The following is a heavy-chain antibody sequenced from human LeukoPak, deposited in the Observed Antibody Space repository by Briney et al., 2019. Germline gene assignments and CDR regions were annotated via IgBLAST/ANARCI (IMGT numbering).Heavy chain of an antibody. D-gene: IGHD3-10*01. Sequence: GGSLRLSCAASRFTFSTYWMHWVRQAPGKGLVWVSHINSYGNNRKYAYSVKGRFTISRDNAQNSLYLQMNSLRAEDTAVYYCARDRSLLWFGNFDYWGQGTLVTVSS. CDR1: RFTFSTYW. J-gene: IGHJ4*02. CDR2: INSYGNNR. V-gene: IGHV3-74*03. CDR3: ARDRSLLWFGNFDY.